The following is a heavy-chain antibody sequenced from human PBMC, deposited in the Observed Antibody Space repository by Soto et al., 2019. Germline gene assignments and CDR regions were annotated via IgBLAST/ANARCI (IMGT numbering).Heavy chain of an antibody. V-gene: IGHV4-31*03. D-gene: IGHD1-1*01. Sequence: SETLSLTCTVSGGSISSGGYYWSWIRQHPGKGLEWIGYIYYSGSTYYNPSLKSRVTISVDTSKNQFSLKLSSVTAADTAVYYCARKATGIYFDYWGQGTLVTVSS. J-gene: IGHJ4*02. CDR1: GGSISSGGYY. CDR3: ARKATGIYFDY. CDR2: IYYSGST.